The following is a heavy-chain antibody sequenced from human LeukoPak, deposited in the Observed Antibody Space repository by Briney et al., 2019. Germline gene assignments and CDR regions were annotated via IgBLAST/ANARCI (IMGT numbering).Heavy chain of an antibody. D-gene: IGHD2-21*02. J-gene: IGHJ3*02. CDR3: ARGGTYCGGDCYSWNAFDI. Sequence: RPGGSLRLSCAASGFTFSTYNMNWVRQAPGKGLEWVSYISSSSTYIYYADSVKGRFTISRDNAKNTLYLQMSSLRAEDTAVYYCARGGTYCGGDCYSWNAFDIWGQGTMVTVSS. CDR2: ISSSSTYI. CDR1: GFTFSTYN. V-gene: IGHV3-21*01.